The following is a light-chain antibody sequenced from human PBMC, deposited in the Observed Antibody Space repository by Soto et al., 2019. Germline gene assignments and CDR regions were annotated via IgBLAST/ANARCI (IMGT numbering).Light chain of an antibody. Sequence: QAVGNKEPSVNGSPGGRVTLTCASSTGAVTSDSYPSWFQQKPGQAPRALIYTISNKHSWTPARFSGSLLGGRAALTLSDVQPEDEAAYFCLLYYDGAHVFGPGTKVTVL. CDR1: TGAVTSDSY. CDR2: TIS. J-gene: IGLJ1*01. CDR3: LLYYDGAHV. V-gene: IGLV7-43*01.